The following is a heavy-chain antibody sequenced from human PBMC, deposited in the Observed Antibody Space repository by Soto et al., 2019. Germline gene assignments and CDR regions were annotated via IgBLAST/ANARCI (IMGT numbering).Heavy chain of an antibody. Sequence: QVQLQESGPGLVKPSETLSLTCTVSGGSISNHYWSWIRQPPGKGLEWIGYIYYNGHTNYNPSLKSRVTMSVDTSKNPISLKFSSVTAADTAVYYCTRANWYSEYWGQGTLVTVSS. V-gene: IGHV4-59*11. CDR2: IYYNGHT. J-gene: IGHJ4*02. CDR1: GGSISNHY. D-gene: IGHD7-27*01. CDR3: TRANWYSEY.